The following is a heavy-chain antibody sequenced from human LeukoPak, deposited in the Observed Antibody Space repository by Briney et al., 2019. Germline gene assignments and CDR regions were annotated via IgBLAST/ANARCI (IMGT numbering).Heavy chain of an antibody. CDR1: GGTFSSYA. CDR3: ARVPNREGYCSGGSCYSVYYYYYGMDV. J-gene: IGHJ6*02. Sequence: ASLKVSCKASGGTFSSYAISWVRQAPGQGLEWMGGIIPIFGTANYAQKFQGRVTITADESTSTAYMELSSLRSEDTAVYYCARVPNREGYCSGGSCYSVYYYYYGMDVWGQGTTVTVSS. CDR2: IIPIFGTA. D-gene: IGHD2-15*01. V-gene: IGHV1-69*13.